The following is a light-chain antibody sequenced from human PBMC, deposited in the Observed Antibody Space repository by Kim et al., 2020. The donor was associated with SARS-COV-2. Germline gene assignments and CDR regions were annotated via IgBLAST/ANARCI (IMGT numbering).Light chain of an antibody. CDR2: SKN. Sequence: GQRGTISGSGSRSNIGSNTVNWYHQLPGTAPKLLIYSKNQRPSGVPDRFSVSKTGTAASLAISGLQSKDEADYYCAAWDDSLNGWVFGGGTQLTVL. V-gene: IGLV1-44*01. J-gene: IGLJ3*02. CDR1: RSNIGSNT. CDR3: AAWDDSLNGWV.